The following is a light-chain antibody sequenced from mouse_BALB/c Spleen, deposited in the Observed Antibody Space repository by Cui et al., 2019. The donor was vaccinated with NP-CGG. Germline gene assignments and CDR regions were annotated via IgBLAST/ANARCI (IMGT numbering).Light chain of an antibody. CDR2: GTN. CDR3: ALWYSNHWV. Sequence: QAVVTQESALTTSPGETVTLTCRSSTGAVTTSNYPNWVQEKPDHLFTGLIGGTNNRVPGVPARFSGSLIGDKAVLTITGAQTEDEAIYFCALWYSNHWVFGGGTKLTVL. CDR1: TGAVTTSNY. J-gene: IGLJ1*01. V-gene: IGLV1*01.